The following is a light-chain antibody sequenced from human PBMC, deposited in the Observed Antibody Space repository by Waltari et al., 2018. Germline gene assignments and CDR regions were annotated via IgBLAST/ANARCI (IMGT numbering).Light chain of an antibody. CDR3: QQYNSYPLT. J-gene: IGKJ1*01. V-gene: IGKV1-5*03. CDR2: KAS. Sequence: DIQMTQSPSTLSASVGDRVTNTCRASQSISSWLAWYQQKPGKAPKLLIYKASSLESGVPSRFSGSGSGTEFTLTISSLQPDDFATYYCQQYNSYPLTFGQGTKVEIK. CDR1: QSISSW.